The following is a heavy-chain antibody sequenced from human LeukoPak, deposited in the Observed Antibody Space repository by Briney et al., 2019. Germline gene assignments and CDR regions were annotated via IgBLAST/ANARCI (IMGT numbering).Heavy chain of an antibody. CDR2: ISGGGDAT. J-gene: IGHJ4*02. D-gene: IGHD3-16*01. CDR3: ARDLSWGSYTS. CDR1: DFSFITYA. Sequence: PGGSLRLSCAASDFSFITYAMSWVRQAPGKGLEWVSTISGGGDATYCADSVKGRFTVSRDNSKNTLYLHMNSLSAEDTAVYYCARDLSWGSYTSWGQGTLVTVSS. V-gene: IGHV3-23*01.